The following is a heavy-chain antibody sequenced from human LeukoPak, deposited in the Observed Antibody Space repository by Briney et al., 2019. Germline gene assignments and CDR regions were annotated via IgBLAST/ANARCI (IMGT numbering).Heavy chain of an antibody. D-gene: IGHD6-13*01. CDR1: TFTFSNYW. J-gene: IGHJ4*02. CDR2: INIDGRSI. V-gene: IGHV3-74*01. Sequence: GGSLRLCCAASTFTFSNYWMHWVRQAPGKGLVWVSRINIDGRSISYADSVKGRFTISRDNGKNTLYLQMNSLRAEDTAVYYCARVPATGTDFDDWGQGTLVTVSS. CDR3: ARVPATGTDFDD.